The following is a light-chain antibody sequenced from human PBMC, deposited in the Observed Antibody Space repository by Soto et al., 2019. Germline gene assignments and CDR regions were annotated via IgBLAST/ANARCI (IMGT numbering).Light chain of an antibody. J-gene: IGLJ1*01. CDR3: CSYTVSGTYV. V-gene: IGLV2-14*01. Sequence: SVLTQPASVSGSPGQSITISCTGTSSDVGGYNYVSWYQQHPGKAPKLMIYAVSNRPSGVSNRFSGSKSGNTATLTISGLQAEDEADYYCCSYTVSGTYVFGTGTKLTVL. CDR1: SSDVGGYNY. CDR2: AVS.